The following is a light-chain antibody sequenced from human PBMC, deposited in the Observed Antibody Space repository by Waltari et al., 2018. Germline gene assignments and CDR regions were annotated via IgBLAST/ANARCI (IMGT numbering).Light chain of an antibody. Sequence: EIVLTQSPGTLSLSPGERATPSFRDSQSVTSNKLAWYQQKPGQAPSLLNYATSTRATGIPDRFSGSGSGTDFTLTISGLGPDDFAVYYCEQYDSAPLTFGGGTKVEI. CDR2: ATS. J-gene: IGKJ4*01. CDR3: EQYDSAPLT. CDR1: QSVTSNK. V-gene: IGKV3-20*01.